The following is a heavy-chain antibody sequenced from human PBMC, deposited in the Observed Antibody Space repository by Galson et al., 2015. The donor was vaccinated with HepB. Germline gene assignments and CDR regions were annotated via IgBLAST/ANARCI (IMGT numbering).Heavy chain of an antibody. J-gene: IGHJ4*02. CDR2: INAGNGNT. CDR1: GYTFTSYA. D-gene: IGHD4-23*01. Sequence: SVKVSCKASGYTFTSYAMHWVRQAPGQRLEWMGWINAGNGNTKYSQKFQGRVTITRDTSASTAYMELSSLRSEDTAVYYCARDREPRSYGGNSGGFDYWGQGTLVTVSS. V-gene: IGHV1-3*01. CDR3: ARDREPRSYGGNSGGFDY.